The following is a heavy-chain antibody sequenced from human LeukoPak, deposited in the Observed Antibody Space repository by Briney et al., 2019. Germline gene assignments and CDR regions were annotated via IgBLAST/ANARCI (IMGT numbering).Heavy chain of an antibody. D-gene: IGHD5-18*01. V-gene: IGHV4-38-2*01. Sequence: SETLSLTCAVSGYSISSGYYWGWIRQPPGKGLEWTGSIYHSGSTYYNPSLKSRVTISVDTSKNQFSLKLSSVTAADTAVYYCARVDTAMVMSDYWGQGTLVTVSS. CDR1: GYSISSGYY. J-gene: IGHJ4*02. CDR3: ARVDTAMVMSDY. CDR2: IYHSGST.